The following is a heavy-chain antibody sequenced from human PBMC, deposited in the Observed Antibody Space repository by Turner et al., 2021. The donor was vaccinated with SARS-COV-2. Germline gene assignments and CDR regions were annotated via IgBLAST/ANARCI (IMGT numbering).Heavy chain of an antibody. V-gene: IGHV4-59*01. CDR1: GGSISSDF. D-gene: IGHD3-3*01. CDR3: ARELRFNWLDS. CDR2: IYYRGST. Sequence: QLHLQESGPGLVKPSETLSLTCTVSGGSISSDFWSWIRQPPGKGLEWIGYIYYRGSTNYNPFLKSRVTMSVDTSKNQFSLKLRSVTAADTAVYYCARELRFNWLDSWGQGTLVTVSS. J-gene: IGHJ5*01.